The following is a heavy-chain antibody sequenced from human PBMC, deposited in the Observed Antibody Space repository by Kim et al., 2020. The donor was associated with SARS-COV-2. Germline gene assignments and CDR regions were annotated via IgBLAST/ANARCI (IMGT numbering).Heavy chain of an antibody. CDR1: GFTFDDYT. V-gene: IGHV3-43*01. D-gene: IGHD6-13*01. CDR2: ISWDGGST. CDR3: AKDLYSSSWYTYSYYGMDV. J-gene: IGHJ6*02. Sequence: GGSLRLSCAASGFTFDDYTMHWVRQAPGKGLQWVSLISWDGGSTYYADSVKGRFTISRDNSKNSLYLQMNSLRTEDTALYYCAKDLYSSSWYTYSYYGMDVWGQGTTVTVSS.